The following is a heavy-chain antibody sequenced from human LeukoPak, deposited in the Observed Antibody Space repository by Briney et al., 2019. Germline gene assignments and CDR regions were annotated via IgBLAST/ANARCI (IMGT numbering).Heavy chain of an antibody. V-gene: IGHV4-59*01. CDR1: GGSISNYY. Sequence: SETLSLTCTVSGGSISNYYWSWIRQPPGKGLEWIGYIHYSGSTSYNPSLKSRVTISLDTSRNQFSLNLSSVTAADTAVYYCAGANSPPYYYGMDVWGQGTTVTVSS. D-gene: IGHD2/OR15-2a*01. J-gene: IGHJ6*02. CDR2: IHYSGST. CDR3: AGANSPPYYYGMDV.